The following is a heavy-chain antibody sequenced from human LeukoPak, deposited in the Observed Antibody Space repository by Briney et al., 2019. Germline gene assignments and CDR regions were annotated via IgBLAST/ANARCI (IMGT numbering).Heavy chain of an antibody. CDR3: ARDRDSSGWYEGFDY. CDR1: GFTFSSSA. D-gene: IGHD6-19*01. J-gene: IGHJ4*02. CDR2: ISYDGSNK. Sequence: GGSLRLSCAASGFTFSSSAMHWVRQAPDKGLEWVAVISYDGSNKYYADSVKGRFTISRDNSKNTLYLQVNSLRADDTAVYYCARDRDSSGWYEGFDYWGQGTLVTVSS. V-gene: IGHV3-30-3*01.